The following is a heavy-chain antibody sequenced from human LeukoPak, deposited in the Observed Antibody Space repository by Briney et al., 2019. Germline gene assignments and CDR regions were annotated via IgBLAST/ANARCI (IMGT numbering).Heavy chain of an antibody. CDR3: ARRRDLYSGSYYPFDY. J-gene: IGHJ4*02. CDR2: IYPGDSDA. V-gene: IGHV5-51*01. CDR1: GYSFTSYW. D-gene: IGHD1-26*01. Sequence: GESLKISCKGSGYSFTSYWIGWVRQMPGKGLKWMGIIYPGDSDARYSPSFQGQVTISADKSISTAYLQWSSLKASDTAMYYCARRRDLYSGSYYPFDYWGQGTLVSVSS.